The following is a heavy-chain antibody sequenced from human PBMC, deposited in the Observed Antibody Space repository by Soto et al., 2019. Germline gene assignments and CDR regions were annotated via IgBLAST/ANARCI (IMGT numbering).Heavy chain of an antibody. Sequence: SETLSLTCTVSGGSISSGGYYWSWIRQHPGKGLEWIGYIYYSGSTYYNPSLKSRVTISVDTSKNQFSLKLSSVTAADTAVYYCARDDYGDYAKWFDPWGQGTLGT. D-gene: IGHD4-17*01. CDR1: GGSISSGGYY. CDR2: IYYSGST. CDR3: ARDDYGDYAKWFDP. V-gene: IGHV4-31*03. J-gene: IGHJ5*02.